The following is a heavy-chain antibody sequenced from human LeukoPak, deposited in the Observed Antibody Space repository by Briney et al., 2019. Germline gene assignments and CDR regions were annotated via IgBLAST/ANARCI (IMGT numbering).Heavy chain of an antibody. CDR2: ISAYNGNT. J-gene: IGHJ4*02. CDR1: GYTFTSYG. CDR3: ARMRDTYYYDSSGYYPQED. V-gene: IGHV1-18*01. Sequence: ASVKVSCKASGYTFTSYGISWVRQAPGQGLEWMGWISAYNGNTNYAQKLQGRVTMTTDTSTSTAYMELRSLRSDDTAVYYCARMRDTYYYDSSGYYPQEDWGQGTLVTVCS. D-gene: IGHD3-22*01.